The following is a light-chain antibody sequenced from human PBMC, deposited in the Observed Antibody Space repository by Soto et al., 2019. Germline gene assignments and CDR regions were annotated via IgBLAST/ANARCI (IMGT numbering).Light chain of an antibody. Sequence: EIVLTQSPATLSLSPEERATLSCRASQSVSSYLAWYQQKPGQAPRLLIYDASNRATGIPARFSGSGSGTDFTLTVSSLEPEDFALYYCQQRSNWPHTFGQGTKLEIK. J-gene: IGKJ2*01. V-gene: IGKV3-11*01. CDR2: DAS. CDR3: QQRSNWPHT. CDR1: QSVSSY.